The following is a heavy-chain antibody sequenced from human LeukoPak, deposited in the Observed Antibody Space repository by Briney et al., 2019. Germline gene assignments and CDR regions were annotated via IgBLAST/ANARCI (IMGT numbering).Heavy chain of an antibody. D-gene: IGHD1-26*01. CDR3: ARERLVVGSAYFDF. Sequence: HPGGSLRLSCAASGFSFSSYGMHWVRQAPGKGLEWVSAISGSGSNTYYADSLRGRFTISRDNSKNTVLLQMNSLRAEDTAEYYCARERLVVGSAYFDFWGQGTLVTVSS. CDR2: ISGSGSNT. J-gene: IGHJ4*02. V-gene: IGHV3-23*01. CDR1: GFSFSSYG.